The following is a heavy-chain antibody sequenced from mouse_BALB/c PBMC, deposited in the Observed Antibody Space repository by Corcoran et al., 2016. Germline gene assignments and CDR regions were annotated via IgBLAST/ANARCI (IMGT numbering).Heavy chain of an antibody. Sequence: QIQLQQSGPALVKPGASVKISCKASGYTFTDYYINWVKQKPGQGLEWIGWIYPGSGNTKYNEKFKGKATLTVDTSSSTAYMQLSSLTSEDTAVYFCAREITYYAMDYWGQGTSVTVSS. V-gene: IGHV1-84*02. D-gene: IGHD2-4*01. CDR3: AREITYYAMDY. CDR2: IYPGSGNT. CDR1: GYTFTDYY. J-gene: IGHJ4*01.